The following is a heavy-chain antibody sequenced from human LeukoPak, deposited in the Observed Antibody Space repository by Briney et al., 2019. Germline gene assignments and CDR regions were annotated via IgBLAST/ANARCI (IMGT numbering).Heavy chain of an antibody. V-gene: IGHV1-69*05. CDR3: ASQERIGRCSGTRCAYYFDY. Sequence: ASVKVSCKASGGTFSNYAITWLRLAPGQGLEWMGGFTPIFRSTDYAQKFQGRVSITTDESTNTAYMDLSSLTSEDTAVYYCASQERIGRCSGTRCAYYFDYWGQGTLVTVSS. D-gene: IGHD2-2*01. J-gene: IGHJ4*02. CDR2: FTPIFRST. CDR1: GGTFSNYA.